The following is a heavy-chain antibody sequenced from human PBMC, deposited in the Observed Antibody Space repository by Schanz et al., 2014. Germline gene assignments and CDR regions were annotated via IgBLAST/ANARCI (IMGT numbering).Heavy chain of an antibody. D-gene: IGHD6-6*01. CDR3: ARAPPPYSSSPYYWYYGMDV. CDR2: ISNSGYTI. Sequence: QVQLVESGGGLVKPGGSLRLSCAASGFTFSDYYMNWIRQAPGKGLEWVSYISNSGYTIYYADSVKGRFTISRDNAKNPLYRQRTSRRAEDPAVYYWARAPPPYSSSPYYWYYGMDVWGQGTTVTVSS. V-gene: IGHV3-11*01. J-gene: IGHJ6*02. CDR1: GFTFSDYY.